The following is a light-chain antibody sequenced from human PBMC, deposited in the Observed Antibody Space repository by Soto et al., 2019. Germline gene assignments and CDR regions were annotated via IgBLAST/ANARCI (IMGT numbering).Light chain of an antibody. J-gene: IGKJ1*01. CDR3: QQHSHWPPWT. CDR2: GAS. V-gene: IGKV3-11*01. Sequence: VLTPSPATLSLSPGERATLSCRASENVRTFVDWYQQKPGQAPRLLIYGASNRATDIPARFSGSGSGTDFTLTISNLEPEDFAVYYCQQHSHWPPWTFGQGTKVDIK. CDR1: ENVRTF.